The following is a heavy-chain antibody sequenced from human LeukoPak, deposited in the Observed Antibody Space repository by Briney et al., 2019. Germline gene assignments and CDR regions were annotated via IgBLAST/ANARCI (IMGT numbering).Heavy chain of an antibody. CDR2: IYYSGRT. CDR3: AREVGYSSGWYGWSDP. J-gene: IGHJ5*02. Sequence: PSETLSLTCTVSGGSISRTTYQWGWIRQPPGKGLEWIGSIYYSGRTYYNSSLESRVAISVDTSKNQFSLKLSSVTAADTAVYYCAREVGYSSGWYGWSDPWGQGTLVTVSS. V-gene: IGHV4-39*07. CDR1: GGSISRTTYQ. D-gene: IGHD6-19*01.